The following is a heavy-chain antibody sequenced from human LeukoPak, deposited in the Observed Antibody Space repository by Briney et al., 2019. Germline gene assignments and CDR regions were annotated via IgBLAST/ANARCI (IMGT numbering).Heavy chain of an antibody. D-gene: IGHD3-3*01. V-gene: IGHV3-11*04. J-gene: IGHJ6*04. CDR2: ISSSGSTI. CDR3: ARWDFWSGAEDV. Sequence: GXSLRLSCAASGFTFSDYYMSWIRQAPGKGVEWVSYISSSGSTIYYADSVKGRFTISRDNAKNSLYLQMNSLRAEDTAVYYCARWDFWSGAEDVWGKGTTVTVSS. CDR1: GFTFSDYY.